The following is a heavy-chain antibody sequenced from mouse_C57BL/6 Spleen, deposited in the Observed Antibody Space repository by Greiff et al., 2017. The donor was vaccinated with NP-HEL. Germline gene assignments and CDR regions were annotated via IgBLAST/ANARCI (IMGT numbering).Heavy chain of an antibody. V-gene: IGHV1-69*01. D-gene: IGHD1-1*01. CDR1: GYTFTSYW. CDR2: IDPSDSYT. Sequence: QVQLQQPGAELVMPGASVKLSCKASGYTFTSYWMHWVKQRPGQGLEWIGEIDPSDSYTNYNQKFKGKSTLTVDQSSSTAYMQLSSLTSEDAAVYYGARRVYYGSGYCWYFDVWGTGTTVTVSA. CDR3: ARRVYYGSGYCWYFDV. J-gene: IGHJ1*03.